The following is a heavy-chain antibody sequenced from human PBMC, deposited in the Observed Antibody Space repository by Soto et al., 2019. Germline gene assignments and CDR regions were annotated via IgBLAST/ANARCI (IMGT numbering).Heavy chain of an antibody. CDR2: INPNSGGT. CDR3: ARARRYQLSTSWFGR. J-gene: IGHJ5*02. Sequence: ASVKVSCKASGYTFTGYYMHWVRQAPGQGLEWMGWINPNSGGTNYAQKFQGRVTMTRDTSISTAYMELSRLISDDTAVYYCARARRYQLSTSWFGRWGQGTLVTVSS. D-gene: IGHD2-2*01. V-gene: IGHV1-2*02. CDR1: GYTFTGYY.